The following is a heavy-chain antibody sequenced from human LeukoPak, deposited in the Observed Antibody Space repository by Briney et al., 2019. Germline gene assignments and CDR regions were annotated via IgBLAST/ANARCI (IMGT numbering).Heavy chain of an antibody. CDR1: GGTXSSYA. Sequence: GASVKVSCKAAGGTXSSYAISWVRQAPGQGLELMGRIIPILGIANYAQKFQGRVTITADKSTSTAYMELSSLRSEDTAVYYCARALSDFGVVTHFDYWGQGTLVTVSS. D-gene: IGHD3-3*01. CDR3: ARALSDFGVVTHFDY. V-gene: IGHV1-69*04. CDR2: IIPILGIA. J-gene: IGHJ4*02.